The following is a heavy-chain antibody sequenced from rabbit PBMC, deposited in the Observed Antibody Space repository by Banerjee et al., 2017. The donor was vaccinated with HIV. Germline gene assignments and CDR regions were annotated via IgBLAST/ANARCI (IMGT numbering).Heavy chain of an antibody. CDR3: ASWDGYAGYPYAFNL. D-gene: IGHD6-1*01. CDR2: NYAGSGGA. CDR1: GFDFSSYYY. Sequence: QSLEESGGGLVKPGGTLTLTCKASGFDFSSYYYMCWVRQAPGKGLEWIACNYAGSGGAFYASWAKGRFTISKASSTTVTLQMTSLTAADTATYFCASWDGYAGYPYAFNLWGPGTLVTVS. J-gene: IGHJ4*01. V-gene: IGHV1S40*01.